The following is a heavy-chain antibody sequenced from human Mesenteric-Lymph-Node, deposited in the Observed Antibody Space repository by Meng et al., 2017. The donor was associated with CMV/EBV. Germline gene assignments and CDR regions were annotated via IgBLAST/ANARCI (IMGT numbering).Heavy chain of an antibody. V-gene: IGHV1-2*06. J-gene: IGHJ5*02. CDR3: GRGQQTFDP. CDR1: GYSFTGYS. Sequence: QVQLVQSGAEVKKPGAPVKVFCKASGYSFTGYSIHWVRQAPGQGLEWMGRISPNTGDTIYEENFQGRVTMTRDTSINTAYMELSSLTSDDTAVYYCGRGQQTFDPWGQGTLVTVSS. D-gene: IGHD1-1*01. CDR2: ISPNTGDT.